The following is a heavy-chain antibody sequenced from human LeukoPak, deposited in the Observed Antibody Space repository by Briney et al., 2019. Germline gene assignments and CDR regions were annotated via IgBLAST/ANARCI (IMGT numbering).Heavy chain of an antibody. CDR3: AREYYDFWSGYWPVRWFDP. J-gene: IGHJ5*02. V-gene: IGHV3-30-3*01. D-gene: IGHD3-3*01. CDR2: ISYDGSNK. Sequence: GGSLRLSCAASGFTFSSYAMHWVRQAPGKGLEWVAVISYDGSNKYYADSVKGRFTISRDNSKNTLYLQMNSLRADDTAVYYCAREYYDFWSGYWPVRWFDPWGQGTLLTVSS. CDR1: GFTFSSYA.